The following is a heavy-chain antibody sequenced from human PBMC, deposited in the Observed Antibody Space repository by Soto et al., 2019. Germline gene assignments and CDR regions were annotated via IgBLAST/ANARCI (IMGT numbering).Heavy chain of an antibody. D-gene: IGHD6-6*01. CDR3: AGGIAARPLGY. CDR2: IYHSGST. Sequence: QLQLQESGSGLVKPSQTLSLTCAVSGGSISSGGSFWSWIRQPPGKGLEWTGYIYHSGSTYYNPSLKSRVTISVDRSKNQFSLKLSSVTAAETAVYYCAGGIAARPLGYWGQGTLVTVSS. V-gene: IGHV4-30-2*01. J-gene: IGHJ4*02. CDR1: GGSISSGGSF.